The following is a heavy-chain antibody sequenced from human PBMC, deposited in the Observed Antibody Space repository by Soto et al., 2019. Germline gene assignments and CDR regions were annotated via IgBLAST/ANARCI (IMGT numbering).Heavy chain of an antibody. CDR1: GFTFSSYA. J-gene: IGHJ4*02. D-gene: IGHD1-1*01. Sequence: EVQVLESGGGLVQPGGSLRLSCAASGFTFSSYAMSWVRQAPGKGLEWVSSISGSGGGTYYADSVKGRFTFSRDNSTNTLYLKMNSLRAEDTAGYYCAKFGMATTKRSPPYYIDYWGQGALVTVSS. CDR2: ISGSGGGT. V-gene: IGHV3-23*01. CDR3: AKFGMATTKRSPPYYIDY.